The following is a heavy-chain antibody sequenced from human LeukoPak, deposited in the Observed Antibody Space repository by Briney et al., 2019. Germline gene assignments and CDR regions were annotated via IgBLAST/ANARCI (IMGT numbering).Heavy chain of an antibody. CDR1: GGSISSYY. J-gene: IGHJ3*02. V-gene: IGHV4-59*12. D-gene: IGHD3-22*01. Sequence: SETLSLTCTVSGGSISSYYWSWIRQPPGKGLEWIGYIYYSGSTNYNPSLKSRVTISVDRSKNQFSLKLSSVTAADTAVYYCASTRGYDAFDIWGQGTMVTVSS. CDR2: IYYSGST. CDR3: ASTRGYDAFDI.